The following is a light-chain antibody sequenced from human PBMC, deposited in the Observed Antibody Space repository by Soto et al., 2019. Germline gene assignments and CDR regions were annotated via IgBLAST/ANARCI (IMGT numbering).Light chain of an antibody. V-gene: IGLV2-14*01. CDR2: DVG. J-gene: IGLJ1*01. CDR1: SSDVGGYDY. CDR3: SSYTGSSTPHV. Sequence: QSVLTQPASVSGSPGQSISISCTGTSSDVGGYDYVSWYQQHPGKAPKLMIYDVGIRPSGVSNRFSGSKSGNTASLTISGLQAEDEADYYCSSYTGSSTPHVFGTGTKLTVL.